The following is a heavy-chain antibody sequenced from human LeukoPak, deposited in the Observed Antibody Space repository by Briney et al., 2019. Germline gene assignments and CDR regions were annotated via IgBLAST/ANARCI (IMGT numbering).Heavy chain of an antibody. CDR2: IRYDGSNK. Sequence: GGSLRLSCAASGFTFSSYGMHWVRQAPGKGLEWVAFIRYDGSNKYYADSVKGRFTISRDNSKNTLYLQMNSLRAGDTAVYYCARDHSGGTALDYWGQGTLVTVSS. CDR3: ARDHSGGTALDY. D-gene: IGHD6-13*01. J-gene: IGHJ4*02. CDR1: GFTFSSYG. V-gene: IGHV3-30*02.